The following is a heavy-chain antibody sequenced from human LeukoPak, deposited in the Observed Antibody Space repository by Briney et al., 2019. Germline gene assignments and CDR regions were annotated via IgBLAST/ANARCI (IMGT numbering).Heavy chain of an antibody. CDR1: GGSISSSSYY. CDR2: IYYSGST. D-gene: IGHD5-18*01. V-gene: IGHV4-39*07. CDR3: ARVSGYYYFDY. Sequence: SETLSLTCTVSGGSISSSSYYWGWIRQPPGKGLEWIGSIYYSGSTYYNPSLKSRVTISVDTSKNQFSLKLSSVTAADTAVYYCARVSGYYYFDYWGQGTLVTVPS. J-gene: IGHJ4*02.